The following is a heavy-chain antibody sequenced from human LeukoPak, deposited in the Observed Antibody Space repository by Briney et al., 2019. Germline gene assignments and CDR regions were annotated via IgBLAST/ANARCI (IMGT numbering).Heavy chain of an antibody. V-gene: IGHV4-4*07. Sequence: SETLSLTCTVSGGSISSYYCSWIRQPAGKGLEWIGRIYTSGSTNYNPSLESRVTMSVDTSKNQFSLKLTSVTAADTAVYYCARDYYDSSGHLWWFDPWGQGTLVTVSS. D-gene: IGHD3-22*01. J-gene: IGHJ5*02. CDR1: GGSISSYY. CDR3: ARDYYDSSGHLWWFDP. CDR2: IYTSGST.